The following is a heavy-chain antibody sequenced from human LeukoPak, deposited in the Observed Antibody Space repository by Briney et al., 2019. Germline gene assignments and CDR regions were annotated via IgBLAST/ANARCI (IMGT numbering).Heavy chain of an antibody. Sequence: SETLSLTCTVSGGSVRSASHYWSWIRQPPGRGLGWIGHLYYIVSTNYHPSLTSRVTISVDTSKNQFSLKLSSVTAADTAVYYCAREYSYAYVDYWGQGTLVTVSS. J-gene: IGHJ4*02. D-gene: IGHD5-18*01. CDR2: LYYIVST. CDR3: AREYSYAYVDY. CDR1: GGSVRSASHY. V-gene: IGHV4-61*01.